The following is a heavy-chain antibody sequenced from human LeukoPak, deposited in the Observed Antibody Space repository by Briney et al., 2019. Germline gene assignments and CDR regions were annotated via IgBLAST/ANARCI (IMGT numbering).Heavy chain of an antibody. CDR1: GGSISSSNFY. CDR3: ARLKATVSIHAYFDS. CDR2: IYYSGST. D-gene: IGHD4-17*01. J-gene: IGHJ4*02. V-gene: IGHV4-39*07. Sequence: PSETLSLTCTVSGGSISSSNFYWGWIRQPPGKGLEWIGSIYYSGSTYYNPSLKSRVTISVDTSKNQFSLKLSSVTAADTAVYYCARLKATVSIHAYFDSWGQGTLVTVSS.